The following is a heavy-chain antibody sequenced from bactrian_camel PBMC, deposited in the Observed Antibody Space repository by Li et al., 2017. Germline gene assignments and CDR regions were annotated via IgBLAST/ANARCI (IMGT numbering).Heavy chain of an antibody. Sequence: DVQLVESGGDSVQAGGSLRLSCTASGFTFDDSDMGWYRHSPGNECELVSSIGTDGSTYYAGSVKGRFTISQNNDKNIVFLQMNSLKPDVTAMYYCAAVWCGGWSFRGAYRGQGTQVTVS. CDR1: GFTFDDSD. CDR2: IGTDGST. J-gene: IGHJ4*01. D-gene: IGHD7*01. V-gene: IGHV3S66*01. CDR3: AAVWCGGWSFRGAY.